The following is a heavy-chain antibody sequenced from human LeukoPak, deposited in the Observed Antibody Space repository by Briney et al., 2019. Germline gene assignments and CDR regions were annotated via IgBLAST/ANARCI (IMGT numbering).Heavy chain of an antibody. CDR3: ARDTLGAYYYDSSGYYDY. D-gene: IGHD3-22*01. V-gene: IGHV3-30-3*01. CDR2: ISYDGSNK. Sequence: GGSLRLSCAASGFTFSSYAMHWVRQAPGKGLEWVAVISYDGSNKYYADSMKGRFTISGDNSKNTLYLQMNSLRAEDTAVYYCARDTLGAYYYDSSGYYDYWGQGTLVTVSS. J-gene: IGHJ4*02. CDR1: GFTFSSYA.